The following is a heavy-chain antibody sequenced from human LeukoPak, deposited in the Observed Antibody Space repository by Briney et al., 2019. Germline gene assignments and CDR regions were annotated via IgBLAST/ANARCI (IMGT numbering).Heavy chain of an antibody. V-gene: IGHV3-23*01. CDR1: GFTFSSYA. Sequence: GGSLRLSCAASGFTFSSYAMSWVRQAPGKGLEWVSGISGRGENTYYADSVKGRFTISRDNSKNTMYLQMDSLRAEDTAIYYCAKVGNYYYYGMDVWGQGTTVTVSS. D-gene: IGHD1-1*01. CDR3: AKVGNYYYYGMDV. CDR2: ISGRGENT. J-gene: IGHJ6*02.